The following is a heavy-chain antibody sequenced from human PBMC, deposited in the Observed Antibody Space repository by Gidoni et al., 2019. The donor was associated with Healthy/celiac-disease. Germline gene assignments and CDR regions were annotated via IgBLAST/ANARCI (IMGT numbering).Heavy chain of an antibody. V-gene: IGHV1-69*01. Sequence: QVQLVQSGAAAKKPGSSVKLACKASGGTFSSYAISRVRPAPGQGLEWLGGIIPSFGTASYAKEFQGRVTITADESMSTAYMEVSRLRSEDTAVYYCARDMRRREAARPVNWFDPWGQGTLVTVSS. CDR3: ARDMRRREAARPVNWFDP. CDR1: GGTFSSYA. J-gene: IGHJ5*02. CDR2: IIPSFGTA. D-gene: IGHD6-6*01.